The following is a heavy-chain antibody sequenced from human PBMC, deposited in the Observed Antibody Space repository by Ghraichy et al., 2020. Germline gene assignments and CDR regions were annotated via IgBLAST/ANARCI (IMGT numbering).Heavy chain of an antibody. CDR1: GYTFISND. D-gene: IGHD3-22*01. J-gene: IGHJ2*01. CDR2: MNPNSGNT. CDR3: ARTWSSSGYLYFDL. Sequence: ASVKVSCKASGYTFISNDINWVRQATGQGLEWMGWMNPNSGNTGYAQKFQGRVTMTRNTSISTAYMELSSLRSEDTAVYYCARTWSSSGYLYFDLWDRGTLVTVSS. V-gene: IGHV1-8*01.